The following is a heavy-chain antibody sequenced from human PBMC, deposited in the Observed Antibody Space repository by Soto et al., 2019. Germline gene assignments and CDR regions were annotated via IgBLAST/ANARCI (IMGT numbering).Heavy chain of an antibody. J-gene: IGHJ6*02. D-gene: IGHD3-10*01. CDR3: ARHCFGLLWFGESSGYGMDV. CDR1: GGSISSGGYS. CDR2: FYYSGST. Sequence: SETLSLTCAVSGGSISSGGYSWSWIRQPPGKGLEWFGYFYYSGSTYYNPSLKSRVTISVDTSKNHFSLKLSSVTAADTAVYYCARHCFGLLWFGESSGYGMDVWGQGTTVTVSS. V-gene: IGHV4-30-2*03.